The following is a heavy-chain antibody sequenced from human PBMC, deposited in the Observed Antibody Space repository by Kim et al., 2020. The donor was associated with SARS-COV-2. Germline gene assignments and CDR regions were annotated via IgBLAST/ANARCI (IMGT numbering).Heavy chain of an antibody. Sequence: SGPTLVKPTQTLTLTCTFSGFSLSTSGVGVGWIRQPPGKALEWLALIYWDDDKRYSPSLKSRLTITKDTSKNQVVLTMTNMDPVDTATYYCAHILWFGELLYFDYWGQGTLVTVSS. CDR2: IYWDDDK. V-gene: IGHV2-5*02. J-gene: IGHJ4*02. D-gene: IGHD3-10*01. CDR3: AHILWFGELLYFDY. CDR1: GFSLSTSGVG.